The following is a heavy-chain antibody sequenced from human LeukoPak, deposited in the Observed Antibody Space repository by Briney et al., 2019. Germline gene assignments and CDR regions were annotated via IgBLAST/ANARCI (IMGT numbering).Heavy chain of an antibody. J-gene: IGHJ4*02. Sequence: ASVKVSCKASGYTFTGYYMHWVRRAPGQGLEWMGWINPNSGGTNYAQKFQGRVTMTRDTSISTAYMELSRLRSDDTAVYYCARELGAAHYYDSSGYYGVESDYWGQGTLVTVSS. CDR1: GYTFTGYY. CDR3: ARELGAAHYYDSSGYYGVESDY. CDR2: INPNSGGT. V-gene: IGHV1-2*02. D-gene: IGHD3-22*01.